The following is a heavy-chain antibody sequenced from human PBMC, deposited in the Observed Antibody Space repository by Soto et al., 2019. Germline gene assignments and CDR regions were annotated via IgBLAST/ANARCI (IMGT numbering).Heavy chain of an antibody. Sequence: QEQLVESGGGGVQSGKSLRLSCAASGFIFSAYGMHWLRQAPGKGLEWVALIYYTGNNADYSDSVRGRFTISRDNSKNTVYVKMDSLRAEDTAVYFCARSRGQYSDAANYAYVNDWGQGTPVFVSP. V-gene: IGHV3-33*03. CDR3: ARSRGQYSDAANYAYVND. CDR2: IYYTGNNA. D-gene: IGHD2-2*01. J-gene: IGHJ4*02. CDR1: GFIFSAYG.